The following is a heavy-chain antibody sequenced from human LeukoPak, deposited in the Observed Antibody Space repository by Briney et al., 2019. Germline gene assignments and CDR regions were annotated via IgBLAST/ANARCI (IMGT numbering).Heavy chain of an antibody. D-gene: IGHD4-17*01. CDR3: VRTVNYGMDV. V-gene: IGHV3-13*01. CDR2: IGTAGDT. J-gene: IGHJ6*02. CDR1: GFTFSSYD. Sequence: PGGSLRLSCAASGFTFSSYDVHWVRQPTGNGLEWVSGIGTAGDTYYPDSVKGRFTISRENDKNSLYLQMNSLRAGDTAVYYCVRTVNYGMDVWGQGTTVTVSS.